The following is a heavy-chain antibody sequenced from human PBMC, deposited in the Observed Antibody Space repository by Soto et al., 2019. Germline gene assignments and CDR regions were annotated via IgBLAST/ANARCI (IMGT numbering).Heavy chain of an antibody. V-gene: IGHV1-2*04. CDR2: INPNSGGT. D-gene: IGHD2-2*01. CDR3: ARAGGDIVVVPAAIMPRYGMDV. CDR1: GYTFTGYY. J-gene: IGHJ6*02. Sequence: ASVKVSCKASGYTFTGYYMHWVRQAPGQGLEWMGWINPNSGGTNYAQKFQGWVTMTRDTSISTAYMELSRLRSDDTAVYYCARAGGDIVVVPAAIMPRYGMDVWGQGTTVTVSS.